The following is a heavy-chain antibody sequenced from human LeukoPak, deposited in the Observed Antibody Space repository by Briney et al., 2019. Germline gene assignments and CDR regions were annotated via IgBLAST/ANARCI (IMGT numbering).Heavy chain of an antibody. CDR3: AELGITMIGGV. Sequence: PGGSLRPSCAASGFTFSSYRMNWVRQAPGKGLEWVSYISSSSSTIYYADSVKGRFTISRDNAKNSLYLQMNSLRAEDTAVYYCAELGITMIGGVWGKGTTVTISS. J-gene: IGHJ6*04. CDR1: GFTFSSYR. CDR2: ISSSSSTI. V-gene: IGHV3-48*04. D-gene: IGHD3-10*02.